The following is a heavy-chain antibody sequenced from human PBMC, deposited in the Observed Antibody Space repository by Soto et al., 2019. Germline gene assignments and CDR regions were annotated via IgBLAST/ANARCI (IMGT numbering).Heavy chain of an antibody. D-gene: IGHD2-2*01. CDR3: ARDRVPAAPLYYYYGMDV. CDR2: ISTYNGNT. CDR1: GYTFTSYC. Sequence: ASVKVSCKSSGYTFTSYCMSWVRQAPGQGLEWMGWISTYNGNTNYAQKLQGRVTMTTDTSTSTAYMELRSLRSDDTAVYYCARDRVPAAPLYYYYGMDVWGQGTTVTVSS. J-gene: IGHJ6*02. V-gene: IGHV1-18*04.